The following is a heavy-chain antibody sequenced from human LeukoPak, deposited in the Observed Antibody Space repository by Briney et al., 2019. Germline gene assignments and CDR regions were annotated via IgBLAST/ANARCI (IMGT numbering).Heavy chain of an antibody. CDR2: IYYSGST. J-gene: IGHJ5*02. D-gene: IGHD4-11*01. V-gene: IGHV4-39*01. CDR1: GGSISSSSYY. CDR3: ARRNAALNWFDP. Sequence: PSETLSLTCTVSGGSISSSSYYWGWIRQPPGKGLEWTGSIYYSGSTYYNPSLKSRVTISVDTSKNQFSLKLSSVTAADTAVYYCARRNAALNWFDPWGQGTLVTVSS.